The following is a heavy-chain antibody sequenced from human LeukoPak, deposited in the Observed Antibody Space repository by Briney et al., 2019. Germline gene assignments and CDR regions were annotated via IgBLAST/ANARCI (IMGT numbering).Heavy chain of an antibody. J-gene: IGHJ6*02. CDR2: INPNSGGT. Sequence: GASVKVSCKASGYTFTGYYMHWVRQAPGQGLEWMGWINPNSGGTNYAQKFQGRVTMTRDTSISTAYMELSRLRSDDTAVYYCAREQQLRYYYYGMDVWGQGTTVTGSS. CDR1: GYTFTGYY. V-gene: IGHV1-2*02. D-gene: IGHD6-13*01. CDR3: AREQQLRYYYYGMDV.